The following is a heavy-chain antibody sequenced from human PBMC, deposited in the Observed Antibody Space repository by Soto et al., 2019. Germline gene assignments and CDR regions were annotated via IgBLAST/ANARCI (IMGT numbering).Heavy chain of an antibody. V-gene: IGHV3-33*01. CDR3: ARDITYYDTSGSIDY. J-gene: IGHJ4*02. CDR2: IWYDGSNK. Sequence: QVQLVESGGGVVQPGRSLRLSCAASGFTFSSYGMHWVRQAPGKGLEWVAVIWYDGSNKYYADSVKGRFTISRDNSKNTLYLRMNSLRAEDTAVYYCARDITYYDTSGSIDYWGQGTLVTVSS. CDR1: GFTFSSYG. D-gene: IGHD3-22*01.